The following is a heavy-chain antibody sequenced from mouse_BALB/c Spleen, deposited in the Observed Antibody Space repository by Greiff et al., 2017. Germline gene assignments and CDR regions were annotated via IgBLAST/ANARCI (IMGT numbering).Heavy chain of an antibody. CDR1: GFSLTSYD. CDR2: IWTGGGT. CDR3: VSHGSSYRGAY. D-gene: IGHD1-1*01. J-gene: IGHJ3*01. Sequence: VQVVESGPGLVAPSQSLSITCTVSGFSLTSYDISWIRQPPGKGLEWLGVIWTGGGTNYNSAFMSRLSISKDNSKSQVFLKMNSLQTDDTAIYYCVSHGSSYRGAYWGQGTLVTVSA. V-gene: IGHV2-9-2*01.